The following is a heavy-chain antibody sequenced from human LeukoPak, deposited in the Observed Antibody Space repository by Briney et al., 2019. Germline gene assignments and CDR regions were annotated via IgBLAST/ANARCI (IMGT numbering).Heavy chain of an antibody. CDR1: GFTFSSSS. D-gene: IGHD3-10*01. V-gene: IGHV3-21*01. CDR3: ARAVGPYYFDY. J-gene: IGHJ4*02. CDR2: ISSSSSYI. Sequence: GGSLRLSCAASGFTFSSSSMNWVRQAPGKGLDWISSISSSSSYIYYADSVEGLFTIYRDNAKNSLYLQMNSLRAEDTVVYYCARAVGPYYFDYWGQGTLVTVSS.